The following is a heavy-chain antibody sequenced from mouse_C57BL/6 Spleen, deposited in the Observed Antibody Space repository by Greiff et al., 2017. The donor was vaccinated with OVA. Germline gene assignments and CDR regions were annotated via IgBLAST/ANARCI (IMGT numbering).Heavy chain of an antibody. J-gene: IGHJ2*01. CDR1: GYTFTSYW. CDR2: IDPSDSYT. CDR3: ARRSLTGPFDY. V-gene: IGHV1-69*01. Sequence: QVQLKQPGAELVMPGASVKLSCKASGYTFTSYWMHWVKQRPGQGLEWIGEIDPSDSYTNYNKKFKGKSTLTVDKSSSTAYMQLSSLTSEDAAVNYCARRSLTGPFDYWGQGTTLTVSS. D-gene: IGHD4-1*01.